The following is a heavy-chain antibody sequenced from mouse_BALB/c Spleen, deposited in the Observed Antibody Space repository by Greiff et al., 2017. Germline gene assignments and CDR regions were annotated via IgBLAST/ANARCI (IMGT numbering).Heavy chain of an antibody. Sequence: VKLVESGPGLVQPSQSLSITCTVSGFSLTSYGVHWVRQSPGKGLEWLGVIWSGGSTDYNAAFISRLSISKDNSKSQVVFKRNSMQADDTAISYSASHDGYYVRGYGGQGTTLTVAS. CDR1: GFSLTSYG. D-gene: IGHD2-3*01. CDR2: IWSGGST. V-gene: IGHV2-4-1*01. J-gene: IGHJ2*01. CDR3: ASHDGYYVRGY.